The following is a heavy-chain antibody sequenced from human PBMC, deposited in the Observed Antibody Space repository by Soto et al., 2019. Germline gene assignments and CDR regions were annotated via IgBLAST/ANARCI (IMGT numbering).Heavy chain of an antibody. CDR2: IKSKTDGGKT. J-gene: IGHJ4*02. V-gene: IGHV3-15*01. D-gene: IGHD4-17*01. Sequence: GGSLRLSCAASGFTFSNAWMSWVRQAPGKGLEWVGRIKSKTDGGKTDYAAPVKGRFTISSDDSNNTLYLQMNSLKTEDTAVYYCTTDYRLGDYDVGRDYWGQGTLVTVSS. CDR1: GFTFSNAW. CDR3: TTDYRLGDYDVGRDY.